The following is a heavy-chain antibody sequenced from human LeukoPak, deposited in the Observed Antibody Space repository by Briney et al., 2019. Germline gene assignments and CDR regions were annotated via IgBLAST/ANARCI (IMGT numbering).Heavy chain of an antibody. CDR2: FDPEVGDK. Sequence: ASVKLSCKISGHALSDLSIRWVRQAPGRGPEWMGGFDPEVGDKMHAQKFQGRVTMTEDTSTDTAYMELNSLRSEDTAVYYCATDSDPWGPAAGTIDYWGQGTLVTVSS. V-gene: IGHV1-24*01. J-gene: IGHJ4*02. D-gene: IGHD6-13*01. CDR1: GHALSDLS. CDR3: ATDSDPWGPAAGTIDY.